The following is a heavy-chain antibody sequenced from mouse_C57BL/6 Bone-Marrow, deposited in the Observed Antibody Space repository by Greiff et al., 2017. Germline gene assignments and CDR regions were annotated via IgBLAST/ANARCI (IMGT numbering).Heavy chain of an antibody. J-gene: IGHJ2*01. CDR1: GYTFTDYE. CDR2: IDPETGGT. D-gene: IGHD1-1*01. V-gene: IGHV1-15*01. CDR3: TISFITTVVAFDY. Sequence: VKLQESGAELVRPGASVTLSCKASGYTFTDYEMHWVKQTPVHGLEWIGAIDPETGGTAYTQKFKGKAILTADKSSSTAYMELRSLTSEDSSVYYCTISFITTVVAFDYWGQGTTLTVSS.